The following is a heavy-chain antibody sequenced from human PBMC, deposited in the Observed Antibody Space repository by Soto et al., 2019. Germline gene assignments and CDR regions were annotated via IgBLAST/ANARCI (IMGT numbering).Heavy chain of an antibody. J-gene: IGHJ4*02. CDR1: GGTFSTYA. CDR3: ARELAGASSGEFDS. CDR2: IIPVLGTT. Sequence: QVQLLQSGGEVKEPGSSVKVSCRASGGTFSTYAVSWVRQAPGQGPEWMGRIIPVLGTTNYAQRFQGRITIIADKTTSSAYMELSSLRSEDTALYYCARELAGASSGEFDSWGQGPLVTVSS. D-gene: IGHD6-19*01. V-gene: IGHV1-69*08.